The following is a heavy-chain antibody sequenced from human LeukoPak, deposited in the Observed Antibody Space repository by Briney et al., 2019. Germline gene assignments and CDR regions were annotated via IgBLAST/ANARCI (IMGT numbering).Heavy chain of an antibody. CDR1: GYTFTTSW. D-gene: IGHD2-2*01. V-gene: IGHV5-51*01. CDR2: IYAGNSDA. CDR3: ARLPRDCSYTSCHDQRNHFDL. J-gene: IGHJ4*02. Sequence: GESLKISCQGFGYTFTTSWIGWVRQLPGKGLEWMAIIYAGNSDAKYSPSFQGQVSISTDRSISTAYLQWSSLKASDTAMYYCARLPRDCSYTSCHDQRNHFDLWGQGTLVTVSS.